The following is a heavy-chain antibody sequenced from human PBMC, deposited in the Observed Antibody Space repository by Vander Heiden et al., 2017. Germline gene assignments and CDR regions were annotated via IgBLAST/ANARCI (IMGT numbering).Heavy chain of an antibody. CDR2: IIPRFASA. D-gene: IGHD3-3*01. V-gene: IGHV1-69*01. CDR3: ARQKRFLGPVDS. Sequence: QVQLVQSGAEVKEPGSSVKVSCKASGGTFSNYTISWVRQAPGKGLEWMGGIIPRFASATYPQKFQGRVTITADESTTTAYMELSSLRSEDSALYFCARQKRFLGPVDSWGQGTLVTVSS. J-gene: IGHJ4*02. CDR1: GGTFSNYT.